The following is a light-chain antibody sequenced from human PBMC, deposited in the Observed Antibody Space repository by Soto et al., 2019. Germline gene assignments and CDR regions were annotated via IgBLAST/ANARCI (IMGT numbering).Light chain of an antibody. CDR3: QKYNSAPRT. CDR1: QGISNY. V-gene: IGKV1-27*01. CDR2: AAS. Sequence: DIQMTQSPSSLSASVGDRVTITCRASQGISNYLAWYQQKPEKVPKLLLYAASTLQSGVPSRFCGGGSGTEFTLTISSLQPEDVATYYCQKYNSAPRTFGQGTKVEIK. J-gene: IGKJ1*01.